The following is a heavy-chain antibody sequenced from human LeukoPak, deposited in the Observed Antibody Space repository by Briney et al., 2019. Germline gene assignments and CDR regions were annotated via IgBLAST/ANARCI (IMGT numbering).Heavy chain of an antibody. V-gene: IGHV1-69*05. CDR1: GGTFSSYA. J-gene: IGHJ5*01. Sequence: SVKVSCKASGGTFSSYAISWVRQAPGQGLEWMGGIIPIFGTANYAQKFQGRVTITTDESTSTAYMELSSLRSEDTAVYHCARGGIISGWFDYWGQGTLVTVSS. D-gene: IGHD3-16*01. CDR2: IIPIFGTA. CDR3: ARGGIISGWFDY.